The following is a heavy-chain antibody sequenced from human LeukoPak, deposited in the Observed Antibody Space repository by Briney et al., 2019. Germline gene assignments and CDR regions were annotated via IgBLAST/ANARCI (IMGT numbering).Heavy chain of an antibody. CDR3: AREGYSYGYQSSS. CDR1: GYTFTSYY. CDR2: IIPILGIA. V-gene: IGHV1-69*04. D-gene: IGHD5-18*01. J-gene: IGHJ5*02. Sequence: ASVKVSCKASGYTFTSYYMHWVRQAPGQGLEWMGRIIPILGIANYAQKFQGRVTITADKSTSTAYMELSSLRSEDTAVYYCAREGYSYGYQSSSWGQGTLVTVSS.